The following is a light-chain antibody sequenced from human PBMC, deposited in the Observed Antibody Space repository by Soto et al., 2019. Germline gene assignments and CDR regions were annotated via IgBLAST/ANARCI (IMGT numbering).Light chain of an antibody. CDR1: NSNIGSHL. CDR2: TNN. CDR3: ATWDGSLQSWV. V-gene: IGLV1-44*01. J-gene: IGLJ3*02. Sequence: QPVLTQPPSVSGTPGQRVTISCSGSNSNIGSHLVNWYQQVPGTAPRLLIYTNNQRPSGVPDRFSDSKSGTSASLAISGLQSEDEADYYCATWDGSLQSWVFGGGTQLTVL.